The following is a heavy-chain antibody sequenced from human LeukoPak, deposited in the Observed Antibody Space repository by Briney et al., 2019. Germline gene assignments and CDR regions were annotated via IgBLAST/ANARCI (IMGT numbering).Heavy chain of an antibody. CDR1: GFTFSSYS. D-gene: IGHD3-10*01. V-gene: IGHV3-21*01. CDR2: ISSSSSYI. CDR3: ASEPAVRGVISHNY. J-gene: IGHJ4*02. Sequence: PGGSLRLSCAASGFTFSSYSMNWARQAPGKGLEWVSSISSSSSYIYYADSVKGRFTISRDNAKNSLYLQMNSLRAEDTAVYYCASEPAVRGVISHNYWGQGTLVTVSS.